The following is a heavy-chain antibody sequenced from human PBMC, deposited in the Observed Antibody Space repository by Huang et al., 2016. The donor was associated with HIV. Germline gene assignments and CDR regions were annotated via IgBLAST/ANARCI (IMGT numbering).Heavy chain of an antibody. CDR1: GYTVTELS. J-gene: IGHJ4*02. D-gene: IGHD3-22*01. CDR2: LDPEDDET. Sequence: QVQLVQSGAEVKKPGASVQVSCKVSGYTVTELSMHWLQQAPGKGLEWMGGLDPEDDETIYAQKYKGRITMTEDTSTDTAYMERSSLRSEDTAVYCCATVYRRFRNHDSGDYYFDYWDQGTLVTVSS. V-gene: IGHV1-24*01. CDR3: ATVYRRFRNHDSGDYYFDY.